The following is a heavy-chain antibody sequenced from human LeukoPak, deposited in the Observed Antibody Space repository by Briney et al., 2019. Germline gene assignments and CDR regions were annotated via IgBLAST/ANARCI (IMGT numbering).Heavy chain of an antibody. CDR3: ARDPGWSSFDI. CDR1: GFSFTSYW. V-gene: IGHV3-7*01. D-gene: IGHD2-15*01. Sequence: GALLLSCVASGFSFTSYWMSWVRPAPGKGLEFVANINQDAGTTNYVDSVKGRFTISRDNAENSLYLQMSSLRAEDTALYYCARDPGWSSFDIWGQGIMVTVSS. J-gene: IGHJ3*02. CDR2: INQDAGTT.